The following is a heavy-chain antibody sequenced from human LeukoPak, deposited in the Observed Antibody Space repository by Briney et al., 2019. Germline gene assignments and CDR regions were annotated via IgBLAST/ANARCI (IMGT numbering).Heavy chain of an antibody. CDR3: ARDYKKRFDY. Sequence: ASVKVSCKAFGYTFTGYYMHWVRQAPGQGLEWMGWINPNSGGKNYAQKFQGRHTMTRDTSISTPYMELSRLRSDDTAVYYGARDYKKRFDYWGRGTLVTVSS. J-gene: IGHJ4*02. V-gene: IGHV1-2*02. CDR1: GYTFTGYY. D-gene: IGHD1-1*01. CDR2: INPNSGGK.